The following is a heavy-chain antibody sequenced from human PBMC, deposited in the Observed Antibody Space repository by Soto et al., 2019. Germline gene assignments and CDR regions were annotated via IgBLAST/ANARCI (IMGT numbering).Heavy chain of an antibody. J-gene: IGHJ4*02. Sequence: GGSLRLSCAGSGFTFRNYAMTWFRQPPGKGLEWVSGISGGSGSTYYADSVKGRFTISRDNSKNTLYLQMDSLRAEDTALYFCARMNTNRPNFDYWGQGTQVTVSS. CDR3: ARMNTNRPNFDY. CDR2: ISGGSGST. CDR1: GFTFRNYA. V-gene: IGHV3-23*01.